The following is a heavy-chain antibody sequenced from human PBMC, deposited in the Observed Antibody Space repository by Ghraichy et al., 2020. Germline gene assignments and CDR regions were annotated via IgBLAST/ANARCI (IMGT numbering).Heavy chain of an antibody. CDR2: VRNRANSYTT. V-gene: IGHV3-72*01. CDR1: GSSFRDHY. CDR3: ARPSGSYYYFDY. D-gene: IGHD3-10*01. J-gene: IGHJ4*02. Sequence: GESLNISCAASGSSFRDHYMDWVRQAPGKGLEWVGRVRNRANSYTTEYATSVKGRFTISRDDSKNSLYLQMNSLKTEDTAVYYCARPSGSYYYFDYWGQGTLVTVSS.